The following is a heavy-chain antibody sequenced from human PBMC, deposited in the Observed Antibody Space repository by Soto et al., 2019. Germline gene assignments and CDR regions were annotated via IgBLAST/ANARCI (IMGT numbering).Heavy chain of an antibody. D-gene: IGHD2-2*01. CDR2: ISYDGNNK. CDR1: GFTFSPYA. J-gene: IGHJ4*02. V-gene: IGHV3-30*09. Sequence: QVQLVESGGGVVQPGRSLRLSCAASGFTFSPYAMHWVRKAPGKGLEWVAVISYDGNNKNYADSVKGRLAISRDNSRNTLYLQMNSLRAEDTAVYYCPRARLDTPALDYWGQGTLVTVSS. CDR3: PRARLDTPALDY.